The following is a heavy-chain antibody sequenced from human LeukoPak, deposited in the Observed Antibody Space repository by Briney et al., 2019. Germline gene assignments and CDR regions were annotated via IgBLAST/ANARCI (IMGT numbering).Heavy chain of an antibody. D-gene: IGHD6-19*01. V-gene: IGHV4-30-4*07. J-gene: IGHJ6*03. CDR1: GGSISSGGYS. CDR2: IYHIGST. CDR3: ARDKRVAVAGTYIYYYYMDV. Sequence: PSETLSLTCAVSGGSISSGGYSWSWIRQPPGKGLEWIGYIYHIGSTHYNPSLKSRLTISMDTSKNQFSLKLSSVTAADTAVYYCARDKRVAVAGTYIYYYYMDVWGNGTTVTISS.